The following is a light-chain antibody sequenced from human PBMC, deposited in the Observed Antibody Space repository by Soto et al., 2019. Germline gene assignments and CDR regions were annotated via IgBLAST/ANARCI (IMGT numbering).Light chain of an antibody. J-gene: IGLJ1*01. V-gene: IGLV2-23*01. CDR3: CSYAGSSPPYV. CDR2: EGS. CDR1: SSDVGSYNL. Sequence: QSALTQPASVSGSPGQSITISCTGTSSDVGSYNLVSWYQQHPGKAPKIMIYEGSKRPSGVSNRFSGYKSGNTASLTISGLQAEDEADYYCCSYAGSSPPYVFGTGTKLTVL.